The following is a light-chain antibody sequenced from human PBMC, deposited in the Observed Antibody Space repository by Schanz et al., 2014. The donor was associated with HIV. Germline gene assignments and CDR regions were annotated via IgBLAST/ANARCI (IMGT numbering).Light chain of an antibody. CDR1: QSVSSSY. CDR3: QQYGSSRWT. CDR2: GAS. J-gene: IGKJ1*01. Sequence: EIVLTQSPGTLSLSPGERATLSCRASQSVSSSYLAWNQQKPGQAPRLLIYGASSRATGIPDRFSGSGSGTDFTLTISRLEPEDFAIYYCQQYGSSRWTFGHGTKVEIK. V-gene: IGKV3-20*01.